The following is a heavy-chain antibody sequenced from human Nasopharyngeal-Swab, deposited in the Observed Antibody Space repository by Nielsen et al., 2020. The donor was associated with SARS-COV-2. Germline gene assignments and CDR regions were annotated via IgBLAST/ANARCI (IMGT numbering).Heavy chain of an antibody. CDR1: GGSFSGYY. D-gene: IGHD6-19*01. CDR3: ARGGGSSGWYVAFDI. CDR2: IYYSGST. J-gene: IGHJ3*02. Sequence: SETLSLTCAVYGGSFSGYYWSWIRQPPGKGLERIGYIYYSGSTNYNPSLKSRVTISVDTSKNQFFLKLSSVTAADTAVYYCARGGGSSGWYVAFDIWGQGTMVTVSS. V-gene: IGHV4-59*01.